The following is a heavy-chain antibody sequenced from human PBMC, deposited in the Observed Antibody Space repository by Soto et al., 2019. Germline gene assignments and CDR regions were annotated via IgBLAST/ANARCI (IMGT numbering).Heavy chain of an antibody. CDR2: ISSSRSYI. J-gene: IGHJ6*02. D-gene: IGHD3-10*01. Sequence: EVQLVESGGGLVKPGGSLRLSCAASGFTFSSYSMNWVRQAPGKGLEWVSSISSSRSYIYYADSVKGRFTISRDNAKNSLYLQMNSLRAEDTAVYYCARSGYPDYYYGSGSYYNDDYYYYGMDVWGQGTTVTVSS. V-gene: IGHV3-21*01. CDR1: GFTFSSYS. CDR3: ARSGYPDYYYGSGSYYNDDYYYYGMDV.